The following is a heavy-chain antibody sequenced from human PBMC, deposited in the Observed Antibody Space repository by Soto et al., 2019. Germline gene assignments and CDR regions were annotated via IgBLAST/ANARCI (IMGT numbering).Heavy chain of an antibody. CDR2: INHSGST. V-gene: IGHV4-34*01. CDR3: ASRLRGRLFDY. CDR1: GGSFSCYY. J-gene: IGHJ4*02. Sequence: PSETLSLTCAVYGGSFSCYYWSWIRQPPGKGLEWIGEINHSGSTNYNPSLKSRVTISVDTSKNQFSLKLSSVTAADTAVYYCASRLRGRLFDYWGQGTLVTVSS. D-gene: IGHD3-10*01.